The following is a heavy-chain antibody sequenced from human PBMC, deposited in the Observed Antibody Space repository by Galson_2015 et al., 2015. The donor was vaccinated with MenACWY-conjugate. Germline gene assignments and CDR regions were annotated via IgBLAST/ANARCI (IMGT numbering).Heavy chain of an antibody. V-gene: IGHV5-51*01. CDR1: GYSFSTHW. CDR2: ISPDDSNT. J-gene: IGHJ6*02. Sequence: QSGAEVKKPGESLKISCKGSGYSFSTHWIGWVRQMPGKGLEWMGLISPDDSNTRYSPAFQGQVTISADRSISTAYLQWNTLQASDTAIYYCARHPPGGRGMDVWGQGTTVTVSS. D-gene: IGHD1-26*01. CDR3: ARHPPGGRGMDV.